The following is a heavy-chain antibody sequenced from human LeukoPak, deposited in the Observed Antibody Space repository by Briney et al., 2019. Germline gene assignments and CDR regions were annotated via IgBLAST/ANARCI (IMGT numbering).Heavy chain of an antibody. J-gene: IGHJ4*02. Sequence: GGSLRLSCAASGFTVSSNYMSWVRQAPGKGLEWVSVIYSGGSTYYADSVKGRFTISRDNSKNTLYLQMNSLRAEDTAVYYCATAPGGLLWFGESLVRREIDYWGQGTLVTVSS. CDR1: GFTVSSNY. V-gene: IGHV3-53*01. CDR3: ATAPGGLLWFGESLVRREIDY. CDR2: IYSGGST. D-gene: IGHD3-10*01.